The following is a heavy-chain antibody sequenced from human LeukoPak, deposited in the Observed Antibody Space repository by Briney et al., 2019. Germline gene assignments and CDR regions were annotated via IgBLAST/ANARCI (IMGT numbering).Heavy chain of an antibody. Sequence: SETLSLTCTVSGGSISIYYWSWIRQPAGKGLEWIGRIYTSGSTNYNPSLKSRVTMSVDTSKNQFSLKLSSVTAADTAVYYCARDQGDTILDAFDIWGQGTMVTVSS. CDR3: ARDQGDTILDAFDI. J-gene: IGHJ3*02. V-gene: IGHV4-4*07. CDR1: GGSISIYY. CDR2: IYTSGST. D-gene: IGHD5-18*01.